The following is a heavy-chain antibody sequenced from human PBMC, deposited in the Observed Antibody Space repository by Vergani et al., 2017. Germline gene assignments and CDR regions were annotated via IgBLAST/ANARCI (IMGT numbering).Heavy chain of an antibody. Sequence: QVQLQESGPGLVKPSETLSLTCAVSGDSISSGYYWGWIRQPPGKGLEWIGSIYHSGSTYYNPSLKSRVTISVDTSKNQFSLKLSSVTAADTAVYYCARRGYSYELDYWGQGTLVTVSS. J-gene: IGHJ4*02. V-gene: IGHV4-38-2*01. CDR1: GDSISSGYY. CDR3: ARRGYSYELDY. CDR2: IYHSGST. D-gene: IGHD5-18*01.